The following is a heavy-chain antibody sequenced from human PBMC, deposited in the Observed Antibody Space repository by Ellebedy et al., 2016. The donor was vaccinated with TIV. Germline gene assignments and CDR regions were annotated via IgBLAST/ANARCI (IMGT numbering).Heavy chain of an antibody. CDR3: ARAGSYLSETVFY. CDR1: GFRFSTYA. V-gene: IGHV3-74*01. Sequence: GESLKISCAASGFRFSTYAMSWVRQAPGKGLVWVSRMDSDGSTTDYADSVKGRFTISRDNAKNTLYLQMDSLRAEDTAVYYCARAGSYLSETVFYWGQGTLITVSS. J-gene: IGHJ4*02. CDR2: MDSDGSTT. D-gene: IGHD3-10*01.